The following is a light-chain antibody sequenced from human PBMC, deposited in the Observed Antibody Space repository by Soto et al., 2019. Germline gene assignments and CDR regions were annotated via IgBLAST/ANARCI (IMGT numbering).Light chain of an antibody. V-gene: IGKV4-1*01. CDR1: QSLLYSSNNKNY. Sequence: DVVMTQSPDSLAVSLGERATINCKSSQSLLYSSNNKNYLAWYQQTPGQTPKLLIYWASVREYGVPDRFTGSGSETDFTLTISSLQAEDVAVYYCHQYLTLPQTFGQGTKVEMK. CDR3: HQYLTLPQT. J-gene: IGKJ1*01. CDR2: WAS.